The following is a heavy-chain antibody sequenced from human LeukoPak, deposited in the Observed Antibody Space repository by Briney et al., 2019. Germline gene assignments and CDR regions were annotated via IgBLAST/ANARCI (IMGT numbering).Heavy chain of an antibody. Sequence: PGGSLRLSCAASGFTFSSYGMHWVRQAPGKGLEWVAVISYDGSNKYYADSVKGRFTISRDNAKNSLYLQMNSLRAEDTAVYYCAPKVGADSFALDYWGQGTLVTVSS. J-gene: IGHJ4*02. CDR2: ISYDGSNK. D-gene: IGHD1-26*01. V-gene: IGHV3-30*03. CDR3: APKVGADSFALDY. CDR1: GFTFSSYG.